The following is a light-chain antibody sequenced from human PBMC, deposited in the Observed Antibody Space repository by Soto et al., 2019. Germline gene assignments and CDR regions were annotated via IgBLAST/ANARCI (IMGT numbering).Light chain of an antibody. CDR1: QDIRSY. Sequence: DIPLTQSPSFVSASVGDRVTITCRASQDIRSYLAWYQQKPGKAPKVLIHNASVLESGVPSRFSGSGSGTHFTLTINNLQPEDFATYYCQHLNSWPPITFGQGTRLDIK. CDR2: NAS. CDR3: QHLNSWPPIT. V-gene: IGKV1-9*01. J-gene: IGKJ5*01.